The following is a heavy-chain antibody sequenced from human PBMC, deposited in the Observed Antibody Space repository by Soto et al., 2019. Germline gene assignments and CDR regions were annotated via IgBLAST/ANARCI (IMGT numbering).Heavy chain of an antibody. Sequence: QVPLVQSGAEVKKPGSSVKVSCKASGGTFSSYAISWVRQAPGQGLEWMGGIIPIFGTANYAQKFQGRVTITADESTSTAYMELSSLRSEDTAVYYCARLRACGSSTSCYSHGLVSYYYYGMDVWGQGTTVTVSS. V-gene: IGHV1-69*01. CDR1: GGTFSSYA. D-gene: IGHD2-2*01. CDR2: IIPIFGTA. J-gene: IGHJ6*02. CDR3: ARLRACGSSTSCYSHGLVSYYYYGMDV.